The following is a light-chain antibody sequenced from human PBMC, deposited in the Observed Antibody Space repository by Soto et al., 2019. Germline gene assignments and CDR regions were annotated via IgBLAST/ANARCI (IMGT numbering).Light chain of an antibody. J-gene: IGLJ3*02. CDR2: NDN. V-gene: IGLV1-44*01. CDR3: GGWDGTLNGPL. CDR1: RYDIGRFS. Sequence: QSVLTQPPSASGTPGQRVTIACSGSRYDIGRFSVNWYQQVPGTAPKLLIYNDNQRPSGVPERFSASKSGTSTSLAISGLQSDDEADYFCGGWDGTLNGPLFGGGTKVTVL.